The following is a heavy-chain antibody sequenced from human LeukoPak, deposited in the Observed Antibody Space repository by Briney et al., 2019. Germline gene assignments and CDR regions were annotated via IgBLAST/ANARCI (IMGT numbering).Heavy chain of an antibody. D-gene: IGHD6-19*01. CDR2: ISDSGST. J-gene: IGHJ4*02. V-gene: IGHV4-59*08. Sequence: KPSETLSLTCSVSGGSTSSYYWSWIRQPPGKGLGWIGYISDSGSTNYNPSLKSRVTMSVDTSRNQFSLKLSSVTAADTAVYYCATIAAYGGGWYTIAYWGQGTLVTVSS. CDR1: GGSTSSYY. CDR3: ATIAAYGGGWYTIAY.